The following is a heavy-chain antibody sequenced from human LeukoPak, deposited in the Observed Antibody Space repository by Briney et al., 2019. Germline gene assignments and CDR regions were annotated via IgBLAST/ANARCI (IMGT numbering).Heavy chain of an antibody. J-gene: IGHJ3*02. CDR2: IHTSGST. Sequence: SSETLSLTCTVSGASISSYHWSWIRQPAGKGLEWIGRIHTSGSTNYNPSLKSRVTMSVDTSKNQFSLRLTSVTAADTAVYYCARGGYYYDSSGYYAFHIWGQGTMVTVSS. CDR3: ARGGYYYDSSGYYAFHI. D-gene: IGHD3-22*01. CDR1: GASISSYH. V-gene: IGHV4-4*07.